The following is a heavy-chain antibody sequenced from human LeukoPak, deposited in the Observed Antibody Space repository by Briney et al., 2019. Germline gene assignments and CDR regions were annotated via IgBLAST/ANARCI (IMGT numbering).Heavy chain of an antibody. V-gene: IGHV3-48*03. CDR2: ISSSGSTI. J-gene: IGHJ4*02. CDR3: ARELGVAGNPDPEPYFDY. CDR1: GFTFSSYE. D-gene: IGHD6-19*01. Sequence: PGGSLRLSCAASGFTFSSYEMNWVRQAPGKGLEWVSYISSSGSTIYYADSVKGRFTISRDNAKNSLYLQMNSLRAEDTAVYYCARELGVAGNPDPEPYFDYWGQGTLVTVSS.